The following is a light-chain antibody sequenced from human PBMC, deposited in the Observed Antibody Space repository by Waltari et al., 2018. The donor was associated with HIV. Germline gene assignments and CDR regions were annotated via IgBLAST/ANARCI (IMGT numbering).Light chain of an antibody. CDR1: SSDIDPLNS. Sequence: HSALTQPASVSGTPGQSITIPCTGVSSDIDPLNSVSWYQQHAGDAPKLIFFEVNYRPAGVSDRFSASKSGNTASLTISDLQAEDEADYFCSSYTTKNFLTFGGGTKLTVL. J-gene: IGLJ2*01. CDR3: SSYTTKNFLT. V-gene: IGLV2-14*01. CDR2: EVN.